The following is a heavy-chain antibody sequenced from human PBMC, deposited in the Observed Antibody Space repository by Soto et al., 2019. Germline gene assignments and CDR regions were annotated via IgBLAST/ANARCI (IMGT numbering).Heavy chain of an antibody. Sequence: SETLSLTCAVSGGSISSINWCSWVRQSQGKGLKWIGETYHSGRTNYNPSLKSRVTMSVEKSKNHFSLKLRSVTAADTAVFYCSRDNYDDLFTGDYGMDDWGQGTTVTVSS. J-gene: IGHJ6*02. V-gene: IGHV4-4*02. CDR1: GGSISSINW. CDR2: TYHSGRT. CDR3: SRDNYDDLFTGDYGMDD. D-gene: IGHD3-9*01.